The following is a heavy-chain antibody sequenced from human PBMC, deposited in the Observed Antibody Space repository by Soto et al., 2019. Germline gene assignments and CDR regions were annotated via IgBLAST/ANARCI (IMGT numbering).Heavy chain of an antibody. CDR1: GFSFSSYG. D-gene: IGHD7-27*01. CDR3: ARGGEYYYYGMDV. Sequence: GGSLILSCAASGFSFSSYGMHGVRQAPGKGLEWVAVIWYDGSNKYYEDCVKGRFTISRDNSKNTLYPQMTSLRAEDTAVYYCARGGEYYYYGMDVWGQGTTGTVSS. V-gene: IGHV3-33*01. J-gene: IGHJ6*02. CDR2: IWYDGSNK.